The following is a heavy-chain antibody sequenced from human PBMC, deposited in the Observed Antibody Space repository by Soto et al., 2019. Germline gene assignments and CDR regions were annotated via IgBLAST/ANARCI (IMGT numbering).Heavy chain of an antibody. J-gene: IGHJ4*02. CDR3: ARDPGVYIWGSYRLFDY. V-gene: IGHV1-18*01. D-gene: IGHD3-16*02. CDR1: GYTFTSYG. CDR2: ISAYNGNT. Sequence: QVQLVQSGAEVKKPGASVKVSCKASGYTFTSYGISWVRQAPGQGLEWMGWISAYNGNTNYAQKLQGRVTMTTDTSASTDYMELRSLRYDDTAVYYCARDPGVYIWGSYRLFDYWGQGTLVTVSS.